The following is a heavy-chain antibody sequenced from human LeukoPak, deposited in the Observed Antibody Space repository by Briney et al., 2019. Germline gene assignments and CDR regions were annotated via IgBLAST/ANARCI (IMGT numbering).Heavy chain of an antibody. CDR1: GFTFSSYA. CDR2: ISGSGGST. V-gene: IGHV3-23*01. D-gene: IGHD2-15*01. Sequence: PGGSLRLSCAASGFTFSSYAMSWVRQAPGKGLEWVSAISGSGGSTYYADSVKGRFTISRDNSKNTLYLQMNSLRAEDTAVYYCAKGHLGYCSGGSCYWFDPWGQGTLVTVSS. CDR3: AKGHLGYCSGGSCYWFDP. J-gene: IGHJ5*02.